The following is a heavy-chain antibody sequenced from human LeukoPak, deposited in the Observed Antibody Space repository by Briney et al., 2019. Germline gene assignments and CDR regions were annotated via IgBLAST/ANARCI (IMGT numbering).Heavy chain of an antibody. J-gene: IGHJ4*02. Sequence: GGSLRLSCVASGFTFSSYWMNWIRQAPGKGLQWVANIKGDGSEKYYVDSVKGRFTISRDNAKNSLYLQMSGLRAEDTAVYYCAKDEVGGHFEYWGQGTLVTVSS. CDR1: GFTFSSYW. V-gene: IGHV3-7*01. CDR3: AKDEVGGHFEY. D-gene: IGHD1-26*01. CDR2: IKGDGSEK.